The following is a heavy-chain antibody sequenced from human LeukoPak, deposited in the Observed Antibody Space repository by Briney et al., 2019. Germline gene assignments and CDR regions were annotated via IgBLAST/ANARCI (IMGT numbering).Heavy chain of an antibody. CDR3: ARPSGSHLFDY. Sequence: PSQTLSLTCTVSGGSISSGGYYWSWIRQPPGKGLEWIGYIYHSGSTYYNPSLKSRVTISVDRSKNQFSLKLSSVTAADTAVYYCARPSGSHLFDYWGQGTLVTVSS. D-gene: IGHD1-26*01. CDR2: IYHSGST. V-gene: IGHV4-30-2*01. J-gene: IGHJ4*02. CDR1: GGSISSGGYY.